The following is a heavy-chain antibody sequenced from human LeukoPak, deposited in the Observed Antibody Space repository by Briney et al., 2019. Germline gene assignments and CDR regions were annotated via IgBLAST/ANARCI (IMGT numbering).Heavy chain of an antibody. V-gene: IGHV1-3*01. Sequence: ASVKVSCKASGYIFSSHALHWVRQAPGQRLEWMGWITAGNGNTKYSQKFQGRVTITRDTSAGTAYLELSSLRSEDTAVYYCARIYSVYDIQDSWGQGTLVTVSS. J-gene: IGHJ5*01. CDR2: ITAGNGNT. CDR3: ARIYSVYDIQDS. CDR1: GYIFSSHA. D-gene: IGHD5/OR15-5a*01.